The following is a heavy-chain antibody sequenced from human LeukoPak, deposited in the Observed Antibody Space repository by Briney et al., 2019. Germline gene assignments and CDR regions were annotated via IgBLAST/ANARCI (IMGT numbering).Heavy chain of an antibody. D-gene: IGHD6-13*01. CDR1: GFTLSSYS. J-gene: IGHJ6*03. V-gene: IGHV3-48*04. CDR2: ISSSSSTI. CDR3: ARVSAGNYYYYYYMDV. Sequence: GGSLRLSCAASGFTLSSYSMNWVRQAPGKGLEWVSYISSSSSTIYYADSVKGRFTISRDNAKNSLYLQMNSLRAEDTAVYYCARVSAGNYYYYYYMDVWGKGTTVTVSS.